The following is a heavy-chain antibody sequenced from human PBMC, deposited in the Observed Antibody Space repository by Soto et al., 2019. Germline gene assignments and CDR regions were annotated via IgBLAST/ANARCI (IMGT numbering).Heavy chain of an antibody. CDR3: ARHRRSSSWFDS. CDR2: IYYSGTP. CDR1: GGSISSGGYY. D-gene: IGHD6-19*01. J-gene: IGHJ5*01. V-gene: IGHV4-61*08. Sequence: SETLSLTCTVSGGSISSGGYYWSWLRQPPGKGLEWVGYIYYSGTPNYNPSLKSRVTISRDTSRNQFSLRLTSVTAADTAVYYCARHRRSSSWFDSWGQGTRVTVSS.